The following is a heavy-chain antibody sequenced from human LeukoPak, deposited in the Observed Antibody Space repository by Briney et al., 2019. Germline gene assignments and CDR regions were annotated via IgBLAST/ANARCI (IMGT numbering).Heavy chain of an antibody. CDR1: GYSFTSHG. Sequence: ASVKVSCKASGYSFTSHGLSWVRQAPGRGLQWMGWIRPYDGSTNYAQTVQHRVTMTTDPFTSTAYMELRSLRSDDTAVYYCARDVRVMVGGVLYYYYMDAWGKGTTVTVSS. CDR2: IRPYDGST. CDR3: ARDVRVMVGGVLYYYYMDA. J-gene: IGHJ6*03. D-gene: IGHD3-10*01. V-gene: IGHV1-18*01.